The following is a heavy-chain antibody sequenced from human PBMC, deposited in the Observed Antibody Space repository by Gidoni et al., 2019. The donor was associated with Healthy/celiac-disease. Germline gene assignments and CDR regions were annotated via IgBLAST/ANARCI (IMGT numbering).Heavy chain of an antibody. CDR3: AKVNGGGIQLWLRYAFDI. Sequence: EVQLLESGGGLVQPGGSLRLSWSASGFTFRRYAISWVRQAPGKGLGWFSAISGSGGSTYYADSVKGRFTISRDNSKNTLYLQMNSLRAEDTAVYYCAKVNGGGIQLWLRYAFDIWGQGTMVTVSS. D-gene: IGHD5-18*01. CDR1: GFTFRRYA. J-gene: IGHJ3*02. V-gene: IGHV3-23*01. CDR2: ISGSGGST.